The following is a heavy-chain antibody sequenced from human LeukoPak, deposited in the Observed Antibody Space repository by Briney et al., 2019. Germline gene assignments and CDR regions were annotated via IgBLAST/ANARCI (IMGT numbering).Heavy chain of an antibody. CDR3: ARVIVDYYGMDV. J-gene: IGHJ6*02. D-gene: IGHD3-22*01. Sequence: LGGSLRLSCAASGFTFSSYAMHWVRQAPGKGLEWVANIKQDGSEKYYVDSVKGRFTISRDNAKNSLYLQMNSLRAEDTAVYYCARVIVDYYGMDVWGQGTTVTVSS. V-gene: IGHV3-7*01. CDR2: IKQDGSEK. CDR1: GFTFSSYA.